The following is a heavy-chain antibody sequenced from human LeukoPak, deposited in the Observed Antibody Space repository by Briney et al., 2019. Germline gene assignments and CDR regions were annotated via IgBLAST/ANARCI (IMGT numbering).Heavy chain of an antibody. Sequence: GGSLRLSCAASGFTVSSNEMSWVRQAPGKGLEWVANIKQDGSLRYYVESVKGRFAVSRDNAKNSVYLQMSSLRAEDTAVYYCAREGDAFDIWGHGTMVTVSS. V-gene: IGHV3-7*01. CDR2: IKQDGSLR. CDR3: AREGDAFDI. J-gene: IGHJ3*02. CDR1: GFTVSSNE.